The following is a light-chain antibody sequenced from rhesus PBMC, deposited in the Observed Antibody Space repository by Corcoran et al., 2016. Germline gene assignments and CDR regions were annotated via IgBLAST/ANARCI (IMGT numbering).Light chain of an antibody. Sequence: EIVMTQSPATLSLSPGERATLSCRASQSVGSYVAWYQQKPGQAPKLRGPSAAFRATGIPDSFSASGSRTDITLTISSLEPEDVGVDHCQQYNDLLSSFCRGTKVDIK. J-gene: IGKJ2*01. CDR2: SAA. CDR3: QQYNDLLSS. CDR1: QSVGSY. V-gene: IGKV3-40*01.